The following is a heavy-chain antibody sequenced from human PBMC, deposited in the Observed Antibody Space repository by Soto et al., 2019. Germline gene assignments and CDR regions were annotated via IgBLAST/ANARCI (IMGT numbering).Heavy chain of an antibody. Sequence: EVQLLESGGGLVQPGGSLRLSCAASGFTFSSYVMSWVRQAPGRGLEWVSGISVSGVSTYYADSVKGRFTISRDNSKNTLSLQMTSLRAEDTAIYYCAKDRREGYHYVTLDYWGQGTLVTVA. CDR1: GFTFSSYV. CDR3: AKDRREGYHYVTLDY. V-gene: IGHV3-23*01. CDR2: ISVSGVST. J-gene: IGHJ4*02. D-gene: IGHD5-12*01.